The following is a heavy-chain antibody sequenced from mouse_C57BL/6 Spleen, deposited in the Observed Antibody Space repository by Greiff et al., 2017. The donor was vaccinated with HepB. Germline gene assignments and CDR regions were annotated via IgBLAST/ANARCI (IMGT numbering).Heavy chain of an antibody. J-gene: IGHJ1*03. CDR2: INYDGSST. CDR1: GFTFSDYY. D-gene: IGHD2-5*01. CDR3: ARDPYYSNWYFDV. Sequence: EVKLMESEGGLVQPGSSMKLSCTASGFTFSDYYMAWVRQVPEKGLEWVANINYDGSSTYYLDSLKSRFIISRDNAKNILYLQMSSLKSEDTATYYCARDPYYSNWYFDVWGTGTTVTVSS. V-gene: IGHV5-16*01.